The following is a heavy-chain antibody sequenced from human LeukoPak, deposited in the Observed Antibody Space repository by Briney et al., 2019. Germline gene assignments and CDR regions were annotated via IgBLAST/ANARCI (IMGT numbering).Heavy chain of an antibody. V-gene: IGHV3-7*01. Sequence: GESLKISCAASGFTLSTYWMTWVRQTPGKGLEWVANIKQDGSEKDYVDSVKGRFTISRDNAKNSLYLRMNNLRAEDTAVYYCVRNWISDYWGQGTLVTVSS. CDR1: GFTLSTYW. J-gene: IGHJ4*02. CDR3: VRNWISDY. D-gene: IGHD1-1*01. CDR2: IKQDGSEK.